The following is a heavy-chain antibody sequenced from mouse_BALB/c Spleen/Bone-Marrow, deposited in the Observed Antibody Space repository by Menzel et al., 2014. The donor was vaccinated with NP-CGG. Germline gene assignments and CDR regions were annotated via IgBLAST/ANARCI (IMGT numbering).Heavy chain of an antibody. CDR1: GYTFTSYY. CDR2: IFPGNFYT. CDR3: ARDDYDY. V-gene: IGHV1S56*01. J-gene: IGHJ2*01. D-gene: IGHD2-4*01. Sequence: VQLQQSGPELVKPGASVRISCKASGYTFTSYYIHWVKQRPGQGLEWIGWIFPGNFYTKFNENFKGRATLTADKSSSTDYMHLSSLTPEGSAVYFSARDDYDYWGQGTTLTDSS.